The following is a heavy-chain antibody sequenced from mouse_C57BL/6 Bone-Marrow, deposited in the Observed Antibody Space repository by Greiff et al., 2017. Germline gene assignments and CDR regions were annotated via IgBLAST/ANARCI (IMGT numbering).Heavy chain of an antibody. D-gene: IGHD1-1*01. Sequence: DVKLVESGGGLVKPGGSLKLSCAASGFTFSDYGMHWVRQAPEKGLEWVAYISSGSSTIYYADTVKGRFTISRDNAKNTLFLQMTSLRSEDTAMYYCAKTHYYGSPYYFDYWGQGTTLTVSS. CDR2: ISSGSSTI. CDR3: AKTHYYGSPYYFDY. CDR1: GFTFSDYG. J-gene: IGHJ2*01. V-gene: IGHV5-17*01.